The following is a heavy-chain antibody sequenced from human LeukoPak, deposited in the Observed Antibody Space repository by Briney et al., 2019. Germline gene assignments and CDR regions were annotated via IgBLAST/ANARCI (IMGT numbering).Heavy chain of an antibody. CDR2: IYYSGST. CDR3: ARSGGYSFDY. D-gene: IGHD5-12*01. CDR1: GGSISSGAYY. V-gene: IGHV4-31*03. J-gene: IGHJ4*02. Sequence: PSQTLSLTCTVSGGSISSGAYYWTWSRQLPGKGPEWIGYIYYSGSTYYSPSLKSRVTISVDTSKKQFSLKLNSVTAADTAVYYCARSGGYSFDYWGQGTLVTVSS.